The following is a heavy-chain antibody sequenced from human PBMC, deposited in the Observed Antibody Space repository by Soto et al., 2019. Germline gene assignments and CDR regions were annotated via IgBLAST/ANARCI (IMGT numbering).Heavy chain of an antibody. V-gene: IGHV1-69*13. CDR2: IIPIFGTA. Sequence: GASVKVSCKASGGTFSSYAISWVRQAPGQGLEWMGGIIPIFGTANYAQKFQGRVTITADESTSTAYMELSSLRSEDTAVYYCARDYDILTGYYIGPPYYYYGMDVWGQGTTVTVSS. J-gene: IGHJ6*02. CDR1: GGTFSSYA. CDR3: ARDYDILTGYYIGPPYYYYGMDV. D-gene: IGHD3-9*01.